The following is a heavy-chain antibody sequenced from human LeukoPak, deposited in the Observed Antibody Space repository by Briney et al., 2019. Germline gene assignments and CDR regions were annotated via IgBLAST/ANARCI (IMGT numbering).Heavy chain of an antibody. D-gene: IGHD1-7*01. Sequence: GGSLRLSCATSGLTFRTTWMHWVRQAPGKGLMWVSRMNGEGTTIDYADSVKGRFTVSRDYAKNTLFLQMNSLRTEDTALYFCATARNFRFEYWGQGSLVIVSA. J-gene: IGHJ4*02. CDR1: GLTFRTTW. CDR3: ATARNFRFEY. V-gene: IGHV3-74*01. CDR2: MNGEGTTI.